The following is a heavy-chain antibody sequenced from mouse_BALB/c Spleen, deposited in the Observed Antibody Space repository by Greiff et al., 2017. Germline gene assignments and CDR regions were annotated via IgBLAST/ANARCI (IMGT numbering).Heavy chain of an antibody. J-gene: IGHJ2*01. CDR1: GYTFTSYY. D-gene: IGHD1-2*01. CDR3: ARGDFDYYGPFDY. CDR2: IYPGNVNT. V-gene: IGHV1S56*01. Sequence: QVQLQQPGAELVKPGASVRISCKASGYTFTSYYIHWVKQRPGQGLEWIGWIYPGNVNTKYNEKFKGKATLTADKSSSTAYMQLSSLTSEDSAVYFCARGDFDYYGPFDYWGQGTTLTVSS.